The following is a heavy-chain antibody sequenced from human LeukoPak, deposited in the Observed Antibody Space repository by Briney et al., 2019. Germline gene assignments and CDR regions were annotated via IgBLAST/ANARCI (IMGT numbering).Heavy chain of an antibody. J-gene: IGHJ4*02. Sequence: SETLSLTCTVSGGSLSSGDYYWSWIRQPPGKGLEWIGYIYYSGSTYYNPSLKSRVTISVDTSKNQFSLKLSSVTAADTAVYYCARASWRRYYFDYWGQGTLVTVSS. CDR3: ARASWRRYYFDY. V-gene: IGHV4-30-4*01. D-gene: IGHD2-2*01. CDR1: GGSLSSGDYY. CDR2: IYYSGST.